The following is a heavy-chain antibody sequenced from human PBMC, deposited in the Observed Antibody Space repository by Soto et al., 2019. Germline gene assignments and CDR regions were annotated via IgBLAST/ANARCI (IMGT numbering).Heavy chain of an antibody. J-gene: IGHJ4*02. Sequence: GSLRLAGVASVFSFVTYALTWVRQVPGKGLEWVSTLSGGLGSTFYADSVKGRFTISRDIATKMLFLHMNGLRGEDTGTYYSAKGAARYFDYWGRGTLVTVSS. CDR1: VFSFVTYA. CDR2: LSGGLGST. V-gene: IGHV3-23*01. CDR3: AKGAARYFDY. D-gene: IGHD1-26*01.